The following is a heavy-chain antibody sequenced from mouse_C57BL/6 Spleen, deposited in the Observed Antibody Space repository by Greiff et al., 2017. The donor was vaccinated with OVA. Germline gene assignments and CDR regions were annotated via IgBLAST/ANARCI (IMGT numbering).Heavy chain of an antibody. CDR2: IDPSDSYT. CDR3: ARGDYDAIMDY. J-gene: IGHJ4*01. D-gene: IGHD2-4*01. Sequence: VQLQQPGAELVRPGTSVKLSCKASGYTFTSYWMHWVKQRPGQGLEWIGVIDPSDSYTNYNQKFKGKATLTVDTSSSTAYMQLSSLTSEDSAVYYCARGDYDAIMDYWGQGTSVTVSS. CDR1: GYTFTSYW. V-gene: IGHV1-59*01.